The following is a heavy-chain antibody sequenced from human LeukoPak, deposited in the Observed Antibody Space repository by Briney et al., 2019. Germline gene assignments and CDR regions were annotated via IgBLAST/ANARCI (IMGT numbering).Heavy chain of an antibody. CDR1: GFTFSSYA. V-gene: IGHV3-23*01. CDR3: AISSWYDFDY. Sequence: PGGSLRLSCAASGFTFSSYAMSWVRQAPGKGLEWVPAISGSGGSTYYADSVKGRFTISRDNSKNTLYLQMNSLRAEDTAVYYCAISSWYDFDYWGQGTLVTVSS. J-gene: IGHJ4*02. CDR2: ISGSGGST. D-gene: IGHD6-13*01.